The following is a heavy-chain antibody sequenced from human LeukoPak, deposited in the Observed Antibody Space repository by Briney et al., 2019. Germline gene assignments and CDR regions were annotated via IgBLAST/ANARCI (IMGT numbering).Heavy chain of an antibody. D-gene: IGHD3-22*01. J-gene: IGHJ4*02. CDR1: GFTFDDYA. CDR3: AEANYYDSSGYYFDY. CDR2: ISWNSGSI. Sequence: PGGSLRLSCAASGFTFDDYAMHWVRQAPGKGLEWVSGISWNSGSIGYADSVKGRFTISRDNAKNSLYLQMNSLRAEDTALYYCAEANYYDSSGYYFDYWGQGTLVTVSS. V-gene: IGHV3-9*01.